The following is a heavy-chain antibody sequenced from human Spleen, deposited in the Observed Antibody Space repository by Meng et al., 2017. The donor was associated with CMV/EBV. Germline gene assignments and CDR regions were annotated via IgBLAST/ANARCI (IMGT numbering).Heavy chain of an antibody. CDR3: LGYCSSTSCYFFYY. Sequence: GESLKISCAASGFTFSSYAMHWVRQAPGKGLEWVAVISYDGSNTYYTDSVKGRFTISRDNSKNTLYLQMNSLRAEDTAVYYCLGYCSSTSCYFFYYWGQGTLVTVSS. D-gene: IGHD2-2*01. V-gene: IGHV3-30*04. J-gene: IGHJ4*02. CDR2: ISYDGSNT. CDR1: GFTFSSYA.